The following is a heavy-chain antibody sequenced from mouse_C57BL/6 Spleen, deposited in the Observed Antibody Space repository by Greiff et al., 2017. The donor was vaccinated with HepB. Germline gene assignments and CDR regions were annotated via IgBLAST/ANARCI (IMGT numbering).Heavy chain of an antibody. D-gene: IGHD1-1*01. J-gene: IGHJ4*01. CDR1: GYAFSSYW. V-gene: IGHV1-80*01. Sequence: QVQLQQSGAELVKPGASVKISCKASGYAFSSYWMNWVKQRPGKGLEWIGQIYPGDGDTNYNGKFKGKATLTADKSSSTAYMQLSSLTSEDSAVYFCASSGSSPYPMDYWGQGTSVTVSS. CDR3: ASSGSSPYPMDY. CDR2: IYPGDGDT.